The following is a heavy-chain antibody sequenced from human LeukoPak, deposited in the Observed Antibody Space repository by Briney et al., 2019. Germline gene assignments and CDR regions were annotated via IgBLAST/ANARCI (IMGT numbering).Heavy chain of an antibody. CDR3: ARDVAWVVRGVVNNRFDYYYYGMDV. Sequence: GRSLRLSCAASGFTFSSYAMHWVRQAPGKGLEWVAVISYDGSNKYYADSVKGRFTISRDDSKNTLYLQMNSLRAEDTAVYYCARDVAWVVRGVVNNRFDYYYYGMDVWGQGTTVTVSS. CDR1: GFTFSSYA. V-gene: IGHV3-30*04. D-gene: IGHD3-10*01. J-gene: IGHJ6*02. CDR2: ISYDGSNK.